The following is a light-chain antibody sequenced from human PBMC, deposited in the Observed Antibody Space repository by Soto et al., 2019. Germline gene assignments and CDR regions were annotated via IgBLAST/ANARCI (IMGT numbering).Light chain of an antibody. J-gene: IGLJ3*02. V-gene: IGLV1-44*01. CDR2: SNN. Sequence: QSVLTQPPSASGTPGQRGTISCSGSSSNIGSNTVNWYQQLPGTAPKLLIYSNNQRPSGVPDRFSGSKSGTSASLAISGLQSADEGDYYCAAWDDRLNGRVFGGGTKLTVL. CDR3: AAWDDRLNGRV. CDR1: SSNIGSNT.